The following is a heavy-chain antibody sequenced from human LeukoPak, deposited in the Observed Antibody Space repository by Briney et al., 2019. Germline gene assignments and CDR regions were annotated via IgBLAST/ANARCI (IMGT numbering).Heavy chain of an antibody. J-gene: IGHJ4*02. Sequence: SETLSLTCAVYGGSFSGYYWSWIRQPPGKGLEWIGEINHSGSTNYNPSLKSRVTISVDTSKNQFSLRLSSVTAADTAVYYCARGANDCSNYVGSIHFDYWGQGTLVTVSS. D-gene: IGHD4-11*01. CDR1: GGSFSGYY. CDR3: ARGANDCSNYVGSIHFDY. CDR2: INHSGST. V-gene: IGHV4-34*01.